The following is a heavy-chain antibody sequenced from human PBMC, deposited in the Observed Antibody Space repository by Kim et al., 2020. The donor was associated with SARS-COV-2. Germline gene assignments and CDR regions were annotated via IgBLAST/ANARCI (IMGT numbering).Heavy chain of an antibody. Sequence: GGSLRLSCAASGFTFDDYTMHWVRQAPGKGLEWVSLISWDGGSTYYADSVKGRFTISRDNSKNSLYLQMNSLRTEDTALYYCAKDLNYYGSGMVDYWGQGTLVTVSS. V-gene: IGHV3-43*01. J-gene: IGHJ4*02. D-gene: IGHD3-10*01. CDR1: GFTFDDYT. CDR3: AKDLNYYGSGMVDY. CDR2: ISWDGGST.